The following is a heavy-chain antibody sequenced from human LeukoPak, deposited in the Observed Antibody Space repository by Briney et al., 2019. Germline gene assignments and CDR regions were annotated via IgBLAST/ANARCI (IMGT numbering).Heavy chain of an antibody. CDR2: IYYSGST. V-gene: IGHV4-30-4*08. CDR3: ARDYGDYQRGGSWFDP. J-gene: IGHJ5*02. D-gene: IGHD4-17*01. CDR1: GGSISSGDYY. Sequence: PSETLSLTCTVSGGSISSGDYYWSWIRQPPGKGLEWIGYIYYSGSTYYNPSLKSRVTISVDTSKNQFSLKLSSVTAADTAVYYCARDYGDYQRGGSWFDPWGQGTLVTVSS.